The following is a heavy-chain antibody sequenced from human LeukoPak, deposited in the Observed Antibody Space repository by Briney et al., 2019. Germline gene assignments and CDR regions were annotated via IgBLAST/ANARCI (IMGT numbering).Heavy chain of an antibody. D-gene: IGHD2-2*01. CDR2: IYYSGST. V-gene: IGHV4-39*01. CDR3: ARGKSGVRDIVVVPAAHHFDY. J-gene: IGHJ4*02. CDR1: GGSFSSYY. Sequence: PSETLSLTCAVYGGSFSSYYWGWIRQPPGKGLEWIGSIYYSGSTYYNPSLKSRVTISVDTSKNQFSLKLSSVTAADTAVYYCARGKSGVRDIVVVPAAHHFDYWGQGTLVTVSS.